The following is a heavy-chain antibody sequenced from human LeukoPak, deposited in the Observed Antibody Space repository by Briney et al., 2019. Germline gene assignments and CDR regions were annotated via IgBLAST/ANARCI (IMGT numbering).Heavy chain of an antibody. D-gene: IGHD3-10*01. CDR1: GFSFSNYA. Sequence: GGSLRLSCAASGFSFSNYAMHWVRQAPGKGLEWVAVISYDGSHKYYPDSVKGRFTISRDNAKNSLYLQMNSLRAEDTAVYYCARDVGPLLWFGELPTNYYYYGMDVWGQGTTVTVSS. J-gene: IGHJ6*02. V-gene: IGHV3-30*03. CDR2: ISYDGSHK. CDR3: ARDVGPLLWFGELPTNYYYYGMDV.